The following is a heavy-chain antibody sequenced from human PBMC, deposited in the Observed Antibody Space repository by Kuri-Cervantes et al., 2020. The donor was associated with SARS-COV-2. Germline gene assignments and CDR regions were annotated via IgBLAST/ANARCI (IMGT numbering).Heavy chain of an antibody. D-gene: IGHD2-2*02. CDR1: GYTFTSYG. Sequence: ASVKVSCKASGYTFTSYGISWVRQAPGQGLEWMGWISAYNGNTNYAQKFQGRVTMTRDTSISTAYTELSRLRSDDTAVYYCARDLSRIVVVPAAIASYWGQGTLVTVSS. CDR2: ISAYNGNT. J-gene: IGHJ4*02. CDR3: ARDLSRIVVVPAAIASY. V-gene: IGHV1-18*01.